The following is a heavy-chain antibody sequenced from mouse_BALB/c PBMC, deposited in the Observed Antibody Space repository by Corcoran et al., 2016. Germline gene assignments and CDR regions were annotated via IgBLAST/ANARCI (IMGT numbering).Heavy chain of an antibody. CDR1: GFSLSTSGMG. CDR3: ARPTYYDYDAGCAY. J-gene: IGHJ3*01. Sequence: QVTLKESGPGILQPSQTLSLTCSFSGFSLSTSGMGLSWIRQPSGKGLEWLAHSYWDDDKRYNPSLKSRLTISKDTSRNQVFLKITSVDTAETATYYCARPTYYDYDAGCAYWGQGTLVTVSA. CDR2: SYWDDDK. V-gene: IGHV8-12*01. D-gene: IGHD2-4*01.